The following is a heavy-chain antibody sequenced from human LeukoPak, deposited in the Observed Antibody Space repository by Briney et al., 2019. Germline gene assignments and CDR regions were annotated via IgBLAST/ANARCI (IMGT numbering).Heavy chain of an antibody. CDR1: GFTLSYYA. Sequence: GGSLRLSCAASGFTLSYYAMSWVRQAPGKGLGWVSAISYNGDDTYYTDSVKGRFTISRDNSRSTLYLQMNSLRPEDSAVYFCAKDRGSPRFTTGTTSFDYWGQGTLVTVSS. CDR2: ISYNGDDT. CDR3: AKDRGSPRFTTGTTSFDY. V-gene: IGHV3-23*01. D-gene: IGHD1-1*01. J-gene: IGHJ4*02.